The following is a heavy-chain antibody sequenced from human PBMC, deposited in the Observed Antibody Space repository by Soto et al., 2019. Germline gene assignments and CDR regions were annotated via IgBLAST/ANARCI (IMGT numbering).Heavy chain of an antibody. D-gene: IGHD2-15*01. J-gene: IGHJ1*01. CDR2: ISYDGHNK. CDR1: GFMFRNFG. Sequence: QVQLVESGGGLVQPGRSLRLSCAASGFMFRNFGIHWVRQAPGKGLEWVAVISYDGHNKFYGDSVKGRFTISRDNSKNPVYLQMNSLSAADTAVYYCAKDTMASAADHGDYFQHWGQGTLVTVSS. V-gene: IGHV3-30*18. CDR3: AKDTMASAADHGDYFQH.